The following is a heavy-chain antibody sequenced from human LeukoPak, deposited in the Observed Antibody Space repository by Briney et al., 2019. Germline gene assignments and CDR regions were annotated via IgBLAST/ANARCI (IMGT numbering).Heavy chain of an antibody. CDR3: ANAGSYSDISVYPLASFDF. Sequence: QPGGSLRLSCAASGFTFSNSDMNWVRQAPGKGLEWVSFISASGGSAHYADSVRGRFAISRDNSKNTLYLQMNSLRAEDTAVYYCANAGSYSDISVYPLASFDFWGQGTMVTVSS. CDR2: ISASGGSA. CDR1: GFTFSNSD. D-gene: IGHD3-22*01. V-gene: IGHV3-23*01. J-gene: IGHJ3*01.